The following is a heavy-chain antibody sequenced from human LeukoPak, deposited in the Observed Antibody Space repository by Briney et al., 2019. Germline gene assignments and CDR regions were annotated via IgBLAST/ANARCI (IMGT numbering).Heavy chain of an antibody. J-gene: IGHJ4*02. V-gene: IGHV1-2*02. CDR3: ARDGYHYGQFDY. Sequence: ASVKVSCKASGYRFTDYYIHWVRQAPGQGLEWMGWINPNSGGTNYAQKFQGRVTMTRDTSISTVYMELNRLRSDDTAVYYCARDGYHYGQFDYWGQGTLVTVSS. CDR1: GYRFTDYY. D-gene: IGHD3-10*01. CDR2: INPNSGGT.